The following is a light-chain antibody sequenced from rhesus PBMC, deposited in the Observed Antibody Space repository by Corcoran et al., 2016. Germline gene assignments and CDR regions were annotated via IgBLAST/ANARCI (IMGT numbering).Light chain of an antibody. CDR3: QQGCGAPLT. CDR2: KAS. J-gene: IGKJ4*01. CDR1: ENVNNY. Sequence: DIQMTQSPSSLSASVGDRVTITCGESENVNNYLNWYQQKPGKAPKLLIYKASPLQSGVPSRFSGSGSGTDYTFTLSSLQPEGVASYYFQQGCGAPLTFGGGTKVE. V-gene: IGKV1-74*01.